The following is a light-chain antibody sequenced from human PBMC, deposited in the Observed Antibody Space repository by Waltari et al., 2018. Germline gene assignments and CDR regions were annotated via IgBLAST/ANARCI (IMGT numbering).Light chain of an antibody. CDR2: LVS. J-gene: IGKJ1*01. Sequence: DIVMTQSPLSLSVTPGEPASISCRSSQSLLHGSGNTFLDWYLQKPGQSPQLLFYLVSNRASVVPDRVSGSGSGTDFTLKISRVEAEDVWVYFCMQARQTPWTFGQGTKVEIK. CDR1: QSLLHGSGNTF. CDR3: MQARQTPWT. V-gene: IGKV2-28*01.